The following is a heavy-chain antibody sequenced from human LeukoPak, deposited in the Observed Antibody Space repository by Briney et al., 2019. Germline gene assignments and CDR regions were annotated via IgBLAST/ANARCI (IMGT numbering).Heavy chain of an antibody. D-gene: IGHD1-7*01. Sequence: GSPRLPLSASGFPFKSFSMHWVRQGPGKGLEWVGVISYDGSNKYYADSVKGRFTISRDNSRNTLYLQMNSLRAEDTAVYYCARDVAGTTYYYYGMDVWGQGTTVTVSS. CDR3: ARDVAGTTYYYYGMDV. J-gene: IGHJ6*02. V-gene: IGHV3-30-3*01. CDR2: ISYDGSNK. CDR1: GFPFKSFS.